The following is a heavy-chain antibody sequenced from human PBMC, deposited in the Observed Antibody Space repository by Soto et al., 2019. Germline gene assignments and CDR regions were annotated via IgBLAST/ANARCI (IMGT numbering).Heavy chain of an antibody. CDR3: ARGESPLDY. J-gene: IGHJ4*02. CDR2: IYSGGYT. V-gene: IGHV3-53*01. CDR1: GFTVSSNY. Sequence: LRLSCAASGFTVSSNYMTWVRQVPGKGLHWVSVIYSGGYTYYAGSVKGRFTISRDNLKNTLYLQMNSLRAEDTAVYFCARGESPLDYWGLGTLVTVSS.